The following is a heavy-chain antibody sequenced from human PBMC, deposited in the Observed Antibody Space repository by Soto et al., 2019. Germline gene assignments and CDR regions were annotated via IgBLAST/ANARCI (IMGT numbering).Heavy chain of an antibody. CDR1: GFTFSSYG. CDR3: AKDVGTMVRGVPTLVYYFDY. CDR2: ISYDGSNK. Sequence: GESLKISCAASGFTFSSYGMHWVRQAPGKGLEWVAVISYDGSNKYYADSVKGRFTISRDNSKNTLYLQMNSLRAEDTAVYYCAKDVGTMVRGVPTLVYYFDYWGQGTLVTVSS. V-gene: IGHV3-30*18. D-gene: IGHD3-10*01. J-gene: IGHJ4*02.